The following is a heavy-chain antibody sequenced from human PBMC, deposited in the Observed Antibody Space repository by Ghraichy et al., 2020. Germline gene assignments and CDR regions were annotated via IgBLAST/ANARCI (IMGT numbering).Heavy chain of an antibody. CDR3: ARGRRVSMIVVVTYYYYGMDV. V-gene: IGHV4-34*01. CDR1: GGSFSGYY. Sequence: SETLSLTCAVYGGSFSGYYWSWIRQPPGKGLEWIGEINHSGSTNYNPSLKSRVTISVDTSKNQFSLKLSSVTAADTAVYYCARGRRVSMIVVVTYYYYGMDVWGQGTTVTVSS. CDR2: INHSGST. D-gene: IGHD3-22*01. J-gene: IGHJ6*02.